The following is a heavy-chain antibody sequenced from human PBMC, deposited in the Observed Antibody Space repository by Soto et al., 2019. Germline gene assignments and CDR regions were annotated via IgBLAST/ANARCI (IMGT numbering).Heavy chain of an antibody. CDR1: GGSISSYY. CDR2: IYYSGST. D-gene: IGHD1-26*01. Sequence: SETLSLTCTVSGGSISSYYWSWIRQPPGKGLEWIGYIYYSGSTNYNPSLKSRVTISVDTSKNQFSLKLSSVTAADTAAYYCARGVGATDVSFFTSSRAKYYYYYGMDVWGQGTTVTVSS. CDR3: ARGVGATDVSFFTSSRAKYYYYYGMDV. J-gene: IGHJ6*02. V-gene: IGHV4-59*01.